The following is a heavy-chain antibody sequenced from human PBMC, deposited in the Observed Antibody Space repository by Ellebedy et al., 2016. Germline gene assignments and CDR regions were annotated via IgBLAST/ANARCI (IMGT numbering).Heavy chain of an antibody. CDR3: ARVRAAAGTSSYMDV. D-gene: IGHD6-13*01. V-gene: IGHV3-21*01. CDR1: GFTFSYYT. Sequence: GESLKISXAASGFTFSYYTMIWVRRAPGKGLEWVSSISGSGSYISYADSVRGRFTISRDNAKTSLYLHINSLRAEDTAVYYCARVRAAAGTSSYMDVWGKGTTVTVSS. J-gene: IGHJ6*03. CDR2: ISGSGSYI.